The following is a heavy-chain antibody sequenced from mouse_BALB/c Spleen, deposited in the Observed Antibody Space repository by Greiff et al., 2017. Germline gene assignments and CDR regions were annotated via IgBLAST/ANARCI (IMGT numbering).Heavy chain of an antibody. V-gene: IGHV1S34*01. J-gene: IGHJ2*01. CDR2: ISCYNGAT. CDR3: ARVKYGNSYYFDY. D-gene: IGHD2-10*02. CDR1: GYSFTGYY. Sequence: LVKTGASVKISCKASGYSFTGYYMHWVKQSHGKGLEWIGYISCYNGATSYNQKFKGKATFTVDTSSSTAYMQFNSLTSEDSAVYYCARVKYGNSYYFDYWGQGTTLTVSS.